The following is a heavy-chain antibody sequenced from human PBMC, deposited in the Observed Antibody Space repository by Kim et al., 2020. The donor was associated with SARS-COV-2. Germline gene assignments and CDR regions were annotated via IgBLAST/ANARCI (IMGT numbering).Heavy chain of an antibody. J-gene: IGHJ4*02. CDR1: GGSIRSYY. V-gene: IGHV4-59*01. Sequence: SETLSLTCTVSGGSIRSYYWSWIRQPPGKGLEWIGYIYYSGSTNYNPSLKSRVTISVDTSKNQFSLKLSSVTAADTAVYYCARGFDYWGQGTLVTVSS. CDR2: IYYSGST. CDR3: ARGFDY.